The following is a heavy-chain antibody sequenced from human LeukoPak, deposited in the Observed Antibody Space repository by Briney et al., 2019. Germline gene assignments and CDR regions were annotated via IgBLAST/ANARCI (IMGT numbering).Heavy chain of an antibody. Sequence: GSLRLSCAASGFTASSNYMSWVRQAPGKGLEWVSVIYSGGSTYYADSVKGRFTISRDNSKNTLYLQMNSLRAEDTAVYYCARDPTSPDGPHDAFDIWGQGTMVTVSS. CDR2: IYSGGST. CDR3: ARDPTSPDGPHDAFDI. J-gene: IGHJ3*02. CDR1: GFTASSNY. V-gene: IGHV3-66*01.